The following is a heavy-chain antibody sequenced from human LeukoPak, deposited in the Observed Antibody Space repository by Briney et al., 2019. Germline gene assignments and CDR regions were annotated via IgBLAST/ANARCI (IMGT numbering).Heavy chain of an antibody. D-gene: IGHD4-23*01. J-gene: IGHJ3*02. CDR3: ARELAMTTVVTPDAFDI. CDR1: GGSISSSNW. CDR2: IYHSGST. V-gene: IGHV4-4*02. Sequence: SETLSLTCAVSGGSISSSNWWSWVRQPPGKGLEWIVEIYHSGSTNYNPSLKSRVTISVDKSKNQFSLKLSSVTAADTAVYYCARELAMTTVVTPDAFDIWGQGTMVTVSS.